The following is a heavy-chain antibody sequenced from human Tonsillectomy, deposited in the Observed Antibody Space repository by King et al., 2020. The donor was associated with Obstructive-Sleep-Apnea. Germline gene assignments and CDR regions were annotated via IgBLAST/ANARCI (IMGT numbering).Heavy chain of an antibody. CDR1: GYT. CDR2: INTSGGST. CDR3: ARDRQGLGY. V-gene: IGHV1-46*01. Sequence: VQLVESGAEVKKPGASVKVSCKASGYTVRQAPGQGLEWMGIINTSGGSTTYAQDFQGRVTMTRDTSTRTVYLELSSLTYEDTAVYYCARDRQGLGYWGQGTLVTVSS. J-gene: IGHJ4*02.